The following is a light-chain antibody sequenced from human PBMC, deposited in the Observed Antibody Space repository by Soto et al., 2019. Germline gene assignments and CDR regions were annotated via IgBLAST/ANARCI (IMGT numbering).Light chain of an antibody. CDR2: GAS. CDR1: QSVSAN. J-gene: IGKJ1*01. V-gene: IGKV3-15*01. CDR3: QQYHDWPT. Sequence: EIVMTQSPAALSVSPGERATLSCRASQSVSANLAWYQQKPGQAPRLLIYGASTRATGIPARFSGSRSGTDFTLTISSLQSEDFAVYFCQQYHDWPTFGQGTKVEIK.